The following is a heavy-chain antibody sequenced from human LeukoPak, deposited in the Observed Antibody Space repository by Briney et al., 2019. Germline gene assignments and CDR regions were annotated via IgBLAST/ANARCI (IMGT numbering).Heavy chain of an antibody. CDR3: ARHYGYCSSTSCNNWFDP. Sequence: SETLSLTCAVYGGSFSGYYWSWIRQPPGKGLEWIGEINHSGSTNYNPSLKSRVTISVDTSKNQFSLKLSSVTAADTAVYYCARHYGYCSSTSCNNWFDPWGQGTLVTVSS. V-gene: IGHV4-34*01. CDR1: GGSFSGYY. CDR2: INHSGST. D-gene: IGHD2-2*01. J-gene: IGHJ5*02.